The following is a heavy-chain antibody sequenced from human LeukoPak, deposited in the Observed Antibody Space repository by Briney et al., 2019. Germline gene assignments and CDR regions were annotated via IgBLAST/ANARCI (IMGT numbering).Heavy chain of an antibody. J-gene: IGHJ6*02. V-gene: IGHV4-39*01. CDR3: ARRVVQAGMDV. D-gene: IGHD6-6*01. CDR1: GGSIGSSSYN. CDR2: IHYSGST. Sequence: SETLSLTCTVSGGSIGSSSYNWGWIRQPPGKGLEWTGSIHYSGSTYYNPSLKSRVTISVDTSKNQVSLKLSSVIAADTAVYYCARRVVQAGMDVWGQGTTVTVSS.